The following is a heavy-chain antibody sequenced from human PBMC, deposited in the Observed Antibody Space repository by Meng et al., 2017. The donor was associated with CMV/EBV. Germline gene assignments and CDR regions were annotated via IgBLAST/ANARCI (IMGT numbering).Heavy chain of an antibody. D-gene: IGHD2/OR15-2a*01. CDR1: GGSISSGDYY. Sequence: QVQQQESGPGLLNPSQTLALTCTDAGGSISSGDYYWSWIRQPPGKGLEWIGYIYYSGSTYYNPSLKSRVTISVDTSKNQFSLKLSSVTAADTAVYYCARTGEYPTFDYWGQGTLVTVSS. J-gene: IGHJ4*02. CDR2: IYYSGST. CDR3: ARTGEYPTFDY. V-gene: IGHV4-30-4*08.